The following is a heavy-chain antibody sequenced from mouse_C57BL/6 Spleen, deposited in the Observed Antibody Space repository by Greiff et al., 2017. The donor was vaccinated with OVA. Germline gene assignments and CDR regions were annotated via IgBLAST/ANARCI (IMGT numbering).Heavy chain of an antibody. CDR2: ISSGGSYT. CDR3: ARDWDVGIDY. V-gene: IGHV5-6*01. J-gene: IGHJ2*01. Sequence: EVKLVESGGDLVKPGGSLKLSCAASGFTFSSYGMSWVRQTPDKRLEWVATISSGGSYTYYPDSVKGRFTISRDNAKNTLYLQMSSLKSEDTAMYYCARDWDVGIDYWGQGTTLTVSS. D-gene: IGHD4-1*01. CDR1: GFTFSSYG.